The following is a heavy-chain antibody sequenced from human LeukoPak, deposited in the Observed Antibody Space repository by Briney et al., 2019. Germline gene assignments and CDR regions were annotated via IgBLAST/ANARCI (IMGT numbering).Heavy chain of an antibody. CDR3: AKGIYSSGWSYFDY. CDR1: GFTFSNSA. J-gene: IGHJ4*01. CDR2: LSGSGITT. V-gene: IGHV3-23*01. D-gene: IGHD6-19*01. Sequence: PGGSLRLSCAASGFTFSNSAMSWVRQAPGKGLEWVSTLSGSGITTYYADSVKGRFTISRDNSKYTLYLQVNSLRAEDTAVYYCAKGIYSSGWSYFDYWGHGTLVTVSS.